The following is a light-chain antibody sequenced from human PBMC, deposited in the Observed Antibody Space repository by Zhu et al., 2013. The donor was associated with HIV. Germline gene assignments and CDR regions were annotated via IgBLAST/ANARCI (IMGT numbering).Light chain of an antibody. V-gene: IGKV3D-20*02. Sequence: EIVLTQFPDTLSLSPGERATLSCRASQAVPSNYLSWYQQKPGQAPRLLIYRASDRATGIPDRFSGSGSGTDFTLSISNLEPDDIAVYYCQHRANWPLTFGGGTKLEIK. J-gene: IGKJ4*01. CDR2: RAS. CDR1: QAVPSNY. CDR3: QHRANWPLT.